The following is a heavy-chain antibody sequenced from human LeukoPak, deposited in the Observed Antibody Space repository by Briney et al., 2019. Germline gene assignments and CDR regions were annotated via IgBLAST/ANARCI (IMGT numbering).Heavy chain of an antibody. Sequence: PSETLSLTCTVSGGFVSNSYWSWIRQPPGKAPQWIGYIYYSGSPIYNPSLNSRVTISLDTSKNQFSLKLSSVTAADTAVYYCAREGYGSRSRDNWLDPWGQGTLVTVSS. V-gene: IGHV4-59*02. D-gene: IGHD3-10*01. CDR3: AREGYGSRSRDNWLDP. CDR2: IYYSGSP. CDR1: GGFVSNSY. J-gene: IGHJ5*02.